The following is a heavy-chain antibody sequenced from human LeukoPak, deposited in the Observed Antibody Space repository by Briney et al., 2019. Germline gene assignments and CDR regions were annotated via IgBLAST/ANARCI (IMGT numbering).Heavy chain of an antibody. CDR3: ARGVLRYFDYYYMDV. D-gene: IGHD3-9*01. V-gene: IGHV1-69*13. CDR1: GGTFSSYA. J-gene: IGHJ6*03. Sequence: SVKVSCKASGGTFSSYAISWVRQAPGQGLEWMGGIIPIFGTANYAQKFQGRVTITADESTSTAYMELSSLRSEDTAVYYCARGVLRYFDYYYMDVWGKGTTVTISS. CDR2: IIPIFGTA.